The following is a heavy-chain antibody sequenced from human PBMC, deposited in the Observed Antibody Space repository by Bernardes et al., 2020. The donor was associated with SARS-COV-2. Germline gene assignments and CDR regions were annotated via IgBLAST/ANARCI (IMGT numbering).Heavy chain of an antibody. J-gene: IGHJ1*01. CDR3: ARVALYYDSSGYYQVEEYFQH. CDR1: GYTFTSYG. CDR2: ISAYNGNT. V-gene: IGHV1-18*01. D-gene: IGHD3-22*01. Sequence: ASVKVSCKASGYTFTSYGISWVRQAPGQGLEWMGWISAYNGNTTYAQKLQGRVTMTTDTSTSTAYMELRSLRSDDTAVYYCARVALYYDSSGYYQVEEYFQHWGQGTLVTVSS.